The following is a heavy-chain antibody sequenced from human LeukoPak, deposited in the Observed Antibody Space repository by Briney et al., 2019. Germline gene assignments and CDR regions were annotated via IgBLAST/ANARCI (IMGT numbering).Heavy chain of an antibody. J-gene: IGHJ5*02. CDR1: GGSISSGSYY. V-gene: IGHV4-61*02. CDR3: ARGRRDITIFGVVIIRENWFDP. CDR2: IYTSGST. D-gene: IGHD3-3*01. Sequence: SETLSLTCTVSGGSISSGSYYWSWIRQPAGKGLEWIGRIYTSGSTNYNPSLKSRVTISVDTSKNQFSLKLSSVTAADTAVYYCARGRRDITIFGVVIIRENWFDPWGQGTLVTVSS.